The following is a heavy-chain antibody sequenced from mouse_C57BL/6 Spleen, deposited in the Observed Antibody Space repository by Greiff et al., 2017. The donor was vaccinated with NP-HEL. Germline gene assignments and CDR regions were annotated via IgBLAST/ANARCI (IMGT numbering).Heavy chain of an antibody. CDR1: GYTFTSYW. CDR2: IDPSDSET. CDR3: ARGGGDYDYSYAMDY. Sequence: VQLQQPGAELVRPGSSVKLSCKASGYTFTSYWMPWVKQRPIQGLEWIGNIDPSDSETHYNQKFKDKATLTVDKSSSTAYMQLSSLTSADSAVYYCARGGGDYDYSYAMDYWGQGTSVTVSS. D-gene: IGHD2-4*01. V-gene: IGHV1-52*01. J-gene: IGHJ4*01.